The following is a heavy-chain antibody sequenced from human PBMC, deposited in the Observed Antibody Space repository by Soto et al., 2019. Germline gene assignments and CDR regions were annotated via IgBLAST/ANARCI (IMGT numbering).Heavy chain of an antibody. Sequence: SVKVSCKASGGTFSSYAISWVRQAPGQGLEWMGGIIPIFGTANYAQKFQGRVTITADESTSTAYMELSSLRSEDTAVYYCARGNRGYSGYDSSFDYWGQGTLVTVSS. D-gene: IGHD5-12*01. CDR2: IIPIFGTA. V-gene: IGHV1-69*13. J-gene: IGHJ4*02. CDR1: GGTFSSYA. CDR3: ARGNRGYSGYDSSFDY.